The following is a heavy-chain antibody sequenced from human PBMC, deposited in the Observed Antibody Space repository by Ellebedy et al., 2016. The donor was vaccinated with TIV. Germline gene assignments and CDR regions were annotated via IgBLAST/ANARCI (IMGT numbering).Heavy chain of an antibody. V-gene: IGHV3-7*01. CDR1: GFTFSSYW. J-gene: IGHJ4*02. CDR2: VNEDGSEE. CDR3: ARSSSSWYF. D-gene: IGHD6-13*01. Sequence: GESLKISCAASGFTFSSYWMSWVRLAPGKGLEWVANVNEDGSEEHYVDSVKGRFTISRDNDKNSLYLHMDSLRAEDTAIYYCARSSSSWYFWGQGTLVTVSS.